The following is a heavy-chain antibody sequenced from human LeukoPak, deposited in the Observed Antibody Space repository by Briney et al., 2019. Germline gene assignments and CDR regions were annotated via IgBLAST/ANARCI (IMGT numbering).Heavy chain of an antibody. CDR3: AYEYYYGSSGQAVEPNFDY. CDR1: GYTFTDYY. V-gene: IGHV1-2*02. D-gene: IGHD3-22*01. J-gene: IGHJ4*02. Sequence: GASVKVSCKASGYTFTDYYMHWVRQAPGQGLEWMGWINPNSGGTNYAQKFQGRVTMTRDTSISTAYMELSRLRSDDTAVYYCAYEYYYGSSGQAVEPNFDYWGQGTLVTVSS. CDR2: INPNSGGT.